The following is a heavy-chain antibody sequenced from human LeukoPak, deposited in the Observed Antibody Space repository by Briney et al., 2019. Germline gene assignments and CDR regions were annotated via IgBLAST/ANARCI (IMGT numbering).Heavy chain of an antibody. CDR2: ISGIGGIA. CDR3: AKDRYGSVAGTSGDY. D-gene: IGHD6-19*01. Sequence: GGSLRLSCAASGFTFSSYAMSWVRQAPGKGLEWVSVISGIGGIAYYSDSVKGRFTISRDNSKNTLYLQMNSLRPDDTAVYYCAKDRYGSVAGTSGDYWGQGTLVTVSS. J-gene: IGHJ4*02. CDR1: GFTFSSYA. V-gene: IGHV3-23*01.